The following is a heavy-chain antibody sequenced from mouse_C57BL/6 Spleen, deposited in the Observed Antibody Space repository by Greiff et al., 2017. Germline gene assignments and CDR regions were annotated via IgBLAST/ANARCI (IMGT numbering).Heavy chain of an antibody. D-gene: IGHD2-4*01. CDR3: ARYDSWYFDV. J-gene: IGHJ1*03. V-gene: IGHV5-4*01. Sequence: DVQLVESGGGLVKPGGSLKLSCAASGFTFSSYAMSWVRQTPEKRLEWVATISDGGSYTYYPDNVKGRFTISKDNAKNNLYLQMSHLKSEDTAMYYCARYDSWYFDVWGTGTTVTVSS. CDR1: GFTFSSYA. CDR2: ISDGGSYT.